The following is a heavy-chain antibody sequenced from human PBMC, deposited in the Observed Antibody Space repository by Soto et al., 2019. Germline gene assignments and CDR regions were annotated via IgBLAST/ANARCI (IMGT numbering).Heavy chain of an antibody. CDR3: ARTTAVPNTLRSRYFFDY. D-gene: IGHD4-17*01. Sequence: NPSETLSLTCSVSGGSVSNKTYYWSWIRQPPGKGLEWIGYVYYSGTTNYNPSLKSRVTISVDLSKNQFPLRLSSVTTADTALYYCARTTAVPNTLRSRYFFDYWGQGTLVTVSS. CDR2: VYYSGTT. V-gene: IGHV4-61*01. CDR1: GGSVSNKTYY. J-gene: IGHJ4*02.